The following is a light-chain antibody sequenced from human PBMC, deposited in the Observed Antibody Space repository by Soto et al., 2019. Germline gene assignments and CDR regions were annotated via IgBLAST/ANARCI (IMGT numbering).Light chain of an antibody. CDR2: DVT. J-gene: IGLJ2*01. V-gene: IGLV2-11*01. Sequence: QSALTQPRSVSGSPGQSVTISCTGTSSDVGTYNYVSWYQQHPGKAPKLMIFDVTKRPSGVPDRFSASKSGNTASLTISGLQAAYEADYYCCSYAGRSMIFGGGTKLTVL. CDR1: SSDVGTYNY. CDR3: CSYAGRSMI.